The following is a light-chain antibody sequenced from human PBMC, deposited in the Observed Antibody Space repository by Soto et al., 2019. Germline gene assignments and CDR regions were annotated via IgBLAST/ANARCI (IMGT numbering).Light chain of an antibody. V-gene: IGLV2-18*02. CDR2: DVT. Sequence: QSALTQPPSVSGSPGQSVAISCSGSSSDVGSNNRVSWYQQSPGTAPKLMSYDVTNRPSGVPDRFSGSKSGNTASLTISGLQAEDEADYYCSSFTTSSTYVFGTGTKLTVL. J-gene: IGLJ1*01. CDR3: SSFTTSSTYV. CDR1: SSDVGSNNR.